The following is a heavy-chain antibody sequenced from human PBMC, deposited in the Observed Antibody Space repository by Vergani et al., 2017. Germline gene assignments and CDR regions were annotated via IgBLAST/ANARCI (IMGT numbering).Heavy chain of an antibody. D-gene: IGHD6-13*01. CDR2: IYYSGST. J-gene: IGHJ6*02. Sequence: QLQLQESGPGLVKPSETLSLTCTVSGGSISSSSYYWGWIRQPPGKGLEWIGSIYYSGSTYYNPSLKSRVTTSVDTSKNQFSLKLSSVTAADTAVYYCARLLFVDGYSSSWYGNYYYGMDVWGQGTTVTVSS. CDR1: GGSISSSSYY. V-gene: IGHV4-39*01. CDR3: ARLLFVDGYSSSWYGNYYYGMDV.